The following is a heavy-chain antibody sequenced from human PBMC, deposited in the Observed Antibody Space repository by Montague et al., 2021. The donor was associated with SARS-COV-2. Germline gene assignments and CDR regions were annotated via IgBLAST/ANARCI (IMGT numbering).Heavy chain of an antibody. V-gene: IGHV4-34*01. Sequence: SETLSLTCAVYGGSFSGYYWSWIRQPPGKGLEWIGEINHSGSTNYNPSLKSRVTISVDTSKNQFSLKLSSVTAADTAVYYCARALIMITFGGVIAHWFDPWDQGTLVTVSS. CDR2: INHSGST. CDR1: GGSFSGYY. D-gene: IGHD3-16*02. CDR3: ARALIMITFGGVIAHWFDP. J-gene: IGHJ5*02.